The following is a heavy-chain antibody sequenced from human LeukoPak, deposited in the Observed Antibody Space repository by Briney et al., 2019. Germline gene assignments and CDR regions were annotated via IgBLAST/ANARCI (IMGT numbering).Heavy chain of an antibody. Sequence: SETLSLNCAVYGGSFSGYYWSWIRQPPGKGLEWMGEINHSGSTNYNPSLKSRVTISVDTSKNQFSLKLSSVTAADTAVYYCARGLNIVATISGLYYFDSWGQGTLVTVSS. CDR2: INHSGST. J-gene: IGHJ4*02. CDR3: ARGLNIVATISGLYYFDS. D-gene: IGHD5-12*01. V-gene: IGHV4-34*01. CDR1: GGSFSGYY.